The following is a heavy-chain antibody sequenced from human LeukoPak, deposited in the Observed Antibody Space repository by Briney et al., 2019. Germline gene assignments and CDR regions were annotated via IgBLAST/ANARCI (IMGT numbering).Heavy chain of an antibody. D-gene: IGHD6-19*01. CDR2: INHSGST. J-gene: IGHJ4*02. Sequence: SETLSLTCAVYGGSFSGYYWSWIRQPPGKGLEWIGEINHSGSTNYNPSLKSRVTISVDTSKNQLSLKLSSVTAADTAVYYCARAKRIAVAGHFDYWGQGTLVTVSS. CDR3: ARAKRIAVAGHFDY. V-gene: IGHV4-34*01. CDR1: GGSFSGYY.